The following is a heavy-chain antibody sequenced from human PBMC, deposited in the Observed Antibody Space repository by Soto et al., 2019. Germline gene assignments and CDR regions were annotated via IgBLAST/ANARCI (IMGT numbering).Heavy chain of an antibody. CDR3: ERAGYIHDDFDI. CDR1: GFSLISYS. Sequence: WGCXRLSGSSSGFSLISYSRHLFRQAPGKGLELVAVISYDGSNKYYADSVKGRFTTSRDNYKNTLYLQMKSMTAEDTAVYYCERAGYIHDDFDIWGQPTMVTVSS. J-gene: IGHJ3*02. D-gene: IGHD6-13*01. CDR2: ISYDGSNK. V-gene: IGHV3-30-3*01.